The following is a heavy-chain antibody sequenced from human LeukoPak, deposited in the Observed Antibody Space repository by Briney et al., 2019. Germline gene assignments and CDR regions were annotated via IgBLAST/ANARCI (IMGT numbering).Heavy chain of an antibody. V-gene: IGHV3-66*01. D-gene: IGHD4-17*01. Sequence: PGGSLRLSCAASGFTVSSNYMSWVRQAPGKGLAWVSVIYSVGSTYYADSVKGRFTISRDNSKNTLYLQMNSLRAEDTAVYYCARESPYGDYWGEGYFDYWGQGTLVTVSS. J-gene: IGHJ4*02. CDR3: ARESPYGDYWGEGYFDY. CDR2: IYSVGST. CDR1: GFTVSSNY.